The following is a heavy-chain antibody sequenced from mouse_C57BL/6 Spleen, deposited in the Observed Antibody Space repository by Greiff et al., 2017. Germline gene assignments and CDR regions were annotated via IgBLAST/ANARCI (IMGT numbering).Heavy chain of an antibody. CDR1: G. Sequence: VQLQQSGPELVKPGASVKISCKASGKGLEWIGRIYPGDGDTNYNGKFKGKATLTADKSSSTAYMQLSSLTSEDSAVYFCARGPYYYGSSLFAYWGQGTLVTVSA. CDR2: IYPGDGDT. D-gene: IGHD1-1*01. V-gene: IGHV1-82*01. CDR3: ARGPYYYGSSLFAY. J-gene: IGHJ3*01.